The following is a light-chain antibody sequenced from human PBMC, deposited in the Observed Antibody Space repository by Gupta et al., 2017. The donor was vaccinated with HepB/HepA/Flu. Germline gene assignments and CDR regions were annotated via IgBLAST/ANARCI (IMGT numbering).Light chain of an antibody. J-gene: IGLJ2*01. Sequence: LPHPPSVSGPPGQGVTISCTGSSSNIGAHYDVHWYQQLPKTAPKLLIYDNNRRPSGVPDRFSGSTSGTSASLAITGLQTEEAADYYCQSFDTSLSSVVFGGGTKLTVL. CDR1: SSNIGAHYD. CDR2: DNN. CDR3: QSFDTSLSSVV. V-gene: IGLV1-40*01.